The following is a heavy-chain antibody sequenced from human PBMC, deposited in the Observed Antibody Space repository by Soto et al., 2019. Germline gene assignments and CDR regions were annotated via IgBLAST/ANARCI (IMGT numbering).Heavy chain of an antibody. J-gene: IGHJ5*02. CDR1: GYTFTSYA. Sequence: ASVKVSCKASGYTFTSYAMHWVRQAPGQRLEWMGWINAGNANTKYSQKFQGRVTFTRDTSASTAYMELSSLRSEDTAVYYCARDSPPFDPWGQGTLVTVSS. V-gene: IGHV1-3*01. CDR2: INAGNANT. CDR3: ARDSPPFDP.